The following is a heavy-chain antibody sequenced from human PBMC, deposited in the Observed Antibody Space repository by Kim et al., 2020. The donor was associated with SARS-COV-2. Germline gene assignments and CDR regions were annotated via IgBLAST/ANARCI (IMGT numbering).Heavy chain of an antibody. CDR2: INSDGSST. V-gene: IGHV3-74*01. D-gene: IGHD6-13*01. CDR3: ARGSYSSWPLIDY. J-gene: IGHJ4*02. CDR1: GFTFSSYW. Sequence: GGSLRLSCAASGFTFSSYWMHWVRQAPGKGLVWVSRINSDGSSTSYADSVKGRFTISRDNAKNTLYLQMNSLRAEDTAVYYCARGSYSSWPLIDYWGQGTLVTVSS.